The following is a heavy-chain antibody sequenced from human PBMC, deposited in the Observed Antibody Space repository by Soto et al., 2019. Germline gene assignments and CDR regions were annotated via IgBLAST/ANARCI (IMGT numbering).Heavy chain of an antibody. Sequence: SETLSLTCTVSGGSISSYYWSWIRQPPGKGLEWIGYIYYSGSTNYNPSLKSRVTISVDTSKNQFSLKLSSVTAADTAVYYCARSQRNYYYGSGSYFDYWGQGTLVTVSS. J-gene: IGHJ4*02. V-gene: IGHV4-59*01. CDR2: IYYSGST. CDR1: GGSISSYY. D-gene: IGHD3-10*01. CDR3: ARSQRNYYYGSGSYFDY.